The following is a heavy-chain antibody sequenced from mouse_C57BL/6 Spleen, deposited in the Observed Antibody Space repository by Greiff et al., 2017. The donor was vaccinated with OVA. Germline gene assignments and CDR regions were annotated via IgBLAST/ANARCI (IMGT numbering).Heavy chain of an antibody. J-gene: IGHJ1*03. D-gene: IGHD2-2*01. Sequence: EVKLVESGEGLVKPGGSLKLSCAASGFTFSSYAMSWVRQTPEKRLEWVAYISSGGDYIYYADTVKGRFTISRDNARNTLYLQMSSLKSEDTAMYYCTRGRGYDGYFDVWGTGTTVTVSS. CDR1: GFTFSSYA. V-gene: IGHV5-9-1*02. CDR3: TRGRGYDGYFDV. CDR2: ISSGGDYI.